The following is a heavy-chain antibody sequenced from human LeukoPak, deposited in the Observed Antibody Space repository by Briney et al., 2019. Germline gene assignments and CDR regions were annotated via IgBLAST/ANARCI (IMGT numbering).Heavy chain of an antibody. Sequence: PGGSLRLSCAASGFTYSTYWMHWVRQAPGKGLAWVSRINSDGSTTSYADSVKGRFTISRDNARNTLYLQMNSLRAEDTAVYHCASAAAGTRNGMDVWGQGTTVTVSS. CDR3: ASAAAGTRNGMDV. CDR1: GFTYSTYW. V-gene: IGHV3-74*01. CDR2: INSDGSTT. J-gene: IGHJ6*02. D-gene: IGHD6-13*01.